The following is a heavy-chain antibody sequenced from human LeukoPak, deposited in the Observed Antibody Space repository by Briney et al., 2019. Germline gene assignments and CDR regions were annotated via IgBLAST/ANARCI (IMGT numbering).Heavy chain of an antibody. CDR3: ASLWIAAAGTYYYYYGMDV. D-gene: IGHD6-13*01. J-gene: IGHJ6*02. V-gene: IGHV1-69*04. Sequence: GASVKVSCKASGGTFSSYAISWVRQAPGQGLEWMGRIIPILGIANYAQKFQGRVTITADKSTSTAYMELSSLRSEDTAVYYCASLWIAAAGTYYYYYGMDVWGQGTTVTVSS. CDR1: GGTFSSYA. CDR2: IIPILGIA.